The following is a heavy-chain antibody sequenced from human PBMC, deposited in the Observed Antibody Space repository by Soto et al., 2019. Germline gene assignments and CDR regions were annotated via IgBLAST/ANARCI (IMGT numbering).Heavy chain of an antibody. J-gene: IGHJ4*02. V-gene: IGHV3-74*01. CDR1: GFTFTNYW. Sequence: EVQLVESGGGLVQPGGSLRLCWAASGFTFTNYWMHWVRQVPGKGLVWVSRINADGSYASYADFVKGRFTISRDNSRNTVHLQMNSLSAEDTAVYYCARDFTTAETPGDDFDYWGQGIPVTVSS. CDR2: INADGSYA. D-gene: IGHD4-17*01. CDR3: ARDFTTAETPGDDFDY.